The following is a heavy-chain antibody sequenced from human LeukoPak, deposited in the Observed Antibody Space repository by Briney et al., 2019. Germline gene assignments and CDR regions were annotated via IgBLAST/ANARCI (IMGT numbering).Heavy chain of an antibody. CDR1: GGSFSGYY. V-gene: IGHV4-34*01. J-gene: IGHJ6*02. Sequence: SETLSLTCAVYGGSFSGYYWSWIRQPPGKGLEWIGEINHSGSTNYNPSLKSRVTISVDTSKHQFSLKLSSVTAADTAVYYCARDQPEDVDTAMIRYYYGMDVWGQGTTVTVSS. CDR3: ARDQPEDVDTAMIRYYYGMDV. CDR2: INHSGST. D-gene: IGHD5-18*01.